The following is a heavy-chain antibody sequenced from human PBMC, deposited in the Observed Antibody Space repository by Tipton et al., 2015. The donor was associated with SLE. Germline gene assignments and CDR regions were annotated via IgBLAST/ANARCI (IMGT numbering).Heavy chain of an antibody. Sequence: QSGPEVKKPGASVKVSCKASGYTFTSYGISWVRQAPEQGLEWMGWISAYNGNTNYAQKLQGRVAMTTDTSTSTAYMELSSLRSEDTAVYYCAREGPITIFGLVIIQCYFDYWGQGTLVTVSS. CDR2: ISAYNGNT. V-gene: IGHV1-18*01. CDR1: GYTFTSYG. J-gene: IGHJ4*02. CDR3: AREGPITIFGLVIIQCYFDY. D-gene: IGHD3-3*01.